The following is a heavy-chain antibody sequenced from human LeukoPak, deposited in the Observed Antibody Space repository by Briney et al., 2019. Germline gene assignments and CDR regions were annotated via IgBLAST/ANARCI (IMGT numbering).Heavy chain of an antibody. CDR2: ITGDYAT. CDR3: AKGAASGLVDWFDP. D-gene: IGHD3-22*01. J-gene: IGHJ5*02. Sequence: PGGSMRLACAAAGFTFSNFAMMWVRQAQGKGLEWVSSITGDYATYSADPAKGRFTTSRDNSKNIVYLQMDSLRDDDTAVYYCAKGAASGLVDWFDPWGQGTLVTVSS. V-gene: IGHV3-23*01. CDR1: GFTFSNFA.